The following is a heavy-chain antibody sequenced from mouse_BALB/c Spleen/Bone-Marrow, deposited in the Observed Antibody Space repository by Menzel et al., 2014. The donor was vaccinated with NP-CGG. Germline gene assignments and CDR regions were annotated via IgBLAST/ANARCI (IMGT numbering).Heavy chain of an antibody. J-gene: IGHJ3*01. CDR1: GHTLTDYW. CDR3: GRSSYRFDTLPY. D-gene: IGHD2-14*01. CDR2: MDTADSYT. Sequence: QVQLLQSGAELVMPGASVKMSCNASGHTLTDYWMHWVKQMPGQGLEWIGAMDTADSYTSYNQKLKGKATLTGDESSSKAFQQLSSLLPEDDAVYYCGRSSYRFDTLPYWGQGTLVTVTA. V-gene: IGHV1-69*01.